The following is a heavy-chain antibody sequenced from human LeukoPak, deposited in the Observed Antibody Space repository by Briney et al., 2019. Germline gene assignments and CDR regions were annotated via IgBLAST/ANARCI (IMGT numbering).Heavy chain of an antibody. J-gene: IGHJ4*02. Sequence: GGSLRLSCVVTGFNVSNTYMSWVRQAPGKGLEWVSVIYSGGRTYYADSVKGRFTMSRDNSKNTLYFQMNSLTAEDTAVYFCARGTWYPALLDSWGQGTLVTVSS. CDR1: GFNVSNTY. CDR2: IYSGGRT. V-gene: IGHV3-53*01. D-gene: IGHD1-14*01. CDR3: ARGTWYPALLDS.